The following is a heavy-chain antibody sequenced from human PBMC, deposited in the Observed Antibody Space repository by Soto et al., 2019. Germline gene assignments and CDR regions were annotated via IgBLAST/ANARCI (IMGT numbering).Heavy chain of an antibody. CDR3: AGHGGYSY. Sequence: PGGSLRLSCAANGFTLRTNGMSWVRQAPGKGLEWVSSFSGSGDDTWYADSLKGRFTISRDNSKNTVYLQMNSLRAEDTALYYCAGHGGYSYLGQGTLVTVSS. V-gene: IGHV3-23*01. CDR2: FSGSGDDT. D-gene: IGHD4-17*01. J-gene: IGHJ4*02. CDR1: GFTLRTNG.